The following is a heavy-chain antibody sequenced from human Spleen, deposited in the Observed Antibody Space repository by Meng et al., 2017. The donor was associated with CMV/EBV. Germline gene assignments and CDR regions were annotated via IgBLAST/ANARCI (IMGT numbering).Heavy chain of an antibody. D-gene: IGHD3-22*01. V-gene: IGHV1-46*01. J-gene: IGHJ3*02. CDR3: TRDLVGYDAFDI. CDR2: INPSGGST. CDR1: GYTFTSYY. Sequence: ASVKVSCKASGYTFTSYYIHWVRQAPGQGLVWMGVINPSGGSTTYAQKFQGRVTMTRDTSTRTVYMELSSLRSEDTAVYYCTRDLVGYDAFDIWGQGTMVTVSS.